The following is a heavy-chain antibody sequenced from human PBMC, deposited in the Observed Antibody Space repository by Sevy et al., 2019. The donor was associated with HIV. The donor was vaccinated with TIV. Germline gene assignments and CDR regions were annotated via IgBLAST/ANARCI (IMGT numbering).Heavy chain of an antibody. CDR2: IYPNGGDT. D-gene: IGHD3-3*01. CDR1: GYTFATYY. CDR3: ARGKREEWLLYLDN. J-gene: IGHJ4*02. Sequence: ASVKVSCKTSGYTFATYYIHWVRQAPGQGPEWLGWIYPNGGDTTFAQKFQGRVTVTMSTYINTVYMELNRLRSDDTAVYYCARGKREEWLLYLDNWGQGTLVTVSS. V-gene: IGHV1-2*02.